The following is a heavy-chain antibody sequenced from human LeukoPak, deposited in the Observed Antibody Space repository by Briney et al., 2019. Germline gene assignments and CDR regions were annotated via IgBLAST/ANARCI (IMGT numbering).Heavy chain of an antibody. J-gene: IGHJ4*02. V-gene: IGHV3-23*01. Sequence: GASLRLSCAASGFTFSSYAMSWVRQVPGKGLEWVSAISGSGGSTYYADSVKGRFTISRDNSKNTLYLQMNSLRAEDTAVYYCAKGGGRYDSSGYPYYFDYWGQGTLVTVSS. CDR1: GFTFSSYA. CDR3: AKGGGRYDSSGYPYYFDY. CDR2: ISGSGGST. D-gene: IGHD3-22*01.